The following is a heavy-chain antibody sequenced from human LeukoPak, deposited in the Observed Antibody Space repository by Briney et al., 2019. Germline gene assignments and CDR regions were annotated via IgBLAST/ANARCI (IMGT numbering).Heavy chain of an antibody. D-gene: IGHD3-22*01. J-gene: IGHJ5*02. CDR2: INPNSGGT. V-gene: IGHV1-2*02. Sequence: ASVKVSCKASTYTSTGYYMVRVRQAPGQGLEWMGWINPNSGGTIYAQRFQGRVIMTRDTSISTDYMELSRLTSDDTAVYYCAREPSDYYDKSGYFEAWGQGTLVTVSS. CDR3: AREPSDYYDKSGYFEA. CDR1: TYTSTGYY.